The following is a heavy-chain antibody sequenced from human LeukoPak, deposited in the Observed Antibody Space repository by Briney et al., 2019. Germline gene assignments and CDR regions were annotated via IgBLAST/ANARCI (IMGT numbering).Heavy chain of an antibody. CDR1: GGSISSSDYY. V-gene: IGHV4-39*07. Sequence: SETLSLTCTVSGGSISSSDYYWSWIRQPPGKGLQWLGYIYYTGSTSYNPSLKSRVTISVDTFRNQFSLHLSSVTAADTAVYYCARENYCTNGVCWAFDPWGQGTLVTVSS. D-gene: IGHD2-8*01. CDR2: IYYTGST. CDR3: ARENYCTNGVCWAFDP. J-gene: IGHJ5*02.